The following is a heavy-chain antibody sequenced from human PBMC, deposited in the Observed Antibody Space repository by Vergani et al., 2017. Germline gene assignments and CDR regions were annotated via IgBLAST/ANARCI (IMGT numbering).Heavy chain of an antibody. D-gene: IGHD3-10*01. V-gene: IGHV1-69*10. J-gene: IGHJ5*02. CDR2: IIPILGIA. Sequence: QVQLVQSGAEVKKPGASVKVSCKASGYTFTSYGISWVRQAPGQGLEWMGWIIPILGIANYAQKFQGRVTITADKSTSTAYMELSSLRSEDTAVYYCAKAMVRGVTGWFDPWGQGTLVTVSS. CDR3: AKAMVRGVTGWFDP. CDR1: GYTFTSYG.